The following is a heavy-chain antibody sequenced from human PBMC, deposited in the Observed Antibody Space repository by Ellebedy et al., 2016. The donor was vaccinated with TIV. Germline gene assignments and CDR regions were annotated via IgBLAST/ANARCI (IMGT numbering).Heavy chain of an antibody. CDR2: INPNSGGT. CDR1: GYTFTGYY. V-gene: IGHV1-2*02. Sequence: AASVKVSCKASGYTFTGYYMHWVRQAPGQGLEWMGWINPNSGGTNYAQKFQGRVTMTRDTSISTAYMELSRLRSDDTAVYYCARDLATYDSSGYYSSPFGVYFDYWGQGTLVTVSS. J-gene: IGHJ4*02. CDR3: ARDLATYDSSGYYSSPFGVYFDY. D-gene: IGHD3-22*01.